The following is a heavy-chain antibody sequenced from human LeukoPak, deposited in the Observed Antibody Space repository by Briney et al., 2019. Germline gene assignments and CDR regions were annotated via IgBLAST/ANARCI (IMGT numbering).Heavy chain of an antibody. CDR2: ISYDGSNK. CDR1: GFTFSSYA. CDR3: ARGVYSYGYIGGFFDY. D-gene: IGHD5-18*01. J-gene: IGHJ4*02. V-gene: IGHV3-30-3*01. Sequence: GGSLRLSCAASGFTFSSYAMHWVRQAPGKGLEWVAVISYDGSNKYYADSVKGRFTISRDNSKNTLYLQMNSLRAEDTAVYCCARGVYSYGYIGGFFDYWGQGTLVTVSS.